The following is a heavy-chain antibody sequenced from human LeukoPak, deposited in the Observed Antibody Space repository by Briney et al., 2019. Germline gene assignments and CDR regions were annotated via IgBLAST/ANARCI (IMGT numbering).Heavy chain of an antibody. CDR2: IIPIFGIA. CDR1: GGTFSSYA. D-gene: IGHD2-21*02. V-gene: IGHV1-69*04. CDR3: AKKSSVAVTAGDAFDI. J-gene: IGHJ3*02. Sequence: SVKVSCKASGGTFSSYAISWVRQAPGQGLEWMGRIIPIFGIANYAQKFQGRVTITADKSTSTAYMELSSLRSEDTAVYYCAKKSSVAVTAGDAFDIWGQGTLVTVAS.